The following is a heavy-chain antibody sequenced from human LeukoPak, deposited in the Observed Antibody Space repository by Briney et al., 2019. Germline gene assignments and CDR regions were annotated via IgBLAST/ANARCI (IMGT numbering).Heavy chain of an antibody. CDR1: GGSFSGYY. Sequence: SETLSLTCAVYGGSFSGYYWSWIRQPPGKGLEWIGEINHSGSTNYNPSLKSRVTISVDTSKNQFSLKLSSVTAADTAVYYCASLSYYDFWSATVDYWGQGTLVTVSS. V-gene: IGHV4-34*01. CDR2: INHSGST. CDR3: ASLSYYDFWSATVDY. D-gene: IGHD3-3*01. J-gene: IGHJ4*02.